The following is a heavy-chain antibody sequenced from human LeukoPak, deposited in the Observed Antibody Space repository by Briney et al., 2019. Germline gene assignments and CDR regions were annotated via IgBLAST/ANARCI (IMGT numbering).Heavy chain of an antibody. CDR1: GYTFTSYD. D-gene: IGHD1-26*01. V-gene: IGHV1-8*03. J-gene: IGHJ5*02. Sequence: ASVKVSCKASGYTFTSYDINWVRQATGQGLEWMGWMNPNSGNTGYAQKFRGRVTITRNTSISTAYMELSSLRSEDTAVYYCARPRRGSYHNWFDPWGQGTLVTVSS. CDR3: ARPRRGSYHNWFDP. CDR2: MNPNSGNT.